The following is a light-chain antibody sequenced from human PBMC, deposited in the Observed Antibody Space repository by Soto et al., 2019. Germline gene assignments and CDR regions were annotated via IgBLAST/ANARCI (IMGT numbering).Light chain of an antibody. CDR2: GAS. CDR1: QSISSSY. J-gene: IGKJ3*01. CDR3: QQYGSSPPFT. Sequence: EIVLTQSPGTLSLSPGERATLSCRASQSISSSYLAWYQQKPGQAPRLLIYGASSRATGIPDRFSGSGSGTDFTLTISRLEPEAFAVYYCQQYGSSPPFTFGPGTKVDSK. V-gene: IGKV3-20*01.